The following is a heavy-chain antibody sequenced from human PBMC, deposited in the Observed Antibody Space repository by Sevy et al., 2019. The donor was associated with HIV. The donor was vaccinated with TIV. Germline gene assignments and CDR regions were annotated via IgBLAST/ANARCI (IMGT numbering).Heavy chain of an antibody. D-gene: IGHD1-26*01. CDR3: ANRDVNSGSADLYYYYGMDV. J-gene: IGHJ6*02. CDR2: ISYDGSNK. CDR1: GFTFSSYG. V-gene: IGHV3-30*18. Sequence: GGSLRLSCAASGFTFSSYGMHWVRQAPGKGLEWVAVISYDGSNKYYADSVKGRFTISRDNSKNTLYLQMNSLRAEDTAVYYCANRDVNSGSADLYYYYGMDVWGQGTTVTVSS.